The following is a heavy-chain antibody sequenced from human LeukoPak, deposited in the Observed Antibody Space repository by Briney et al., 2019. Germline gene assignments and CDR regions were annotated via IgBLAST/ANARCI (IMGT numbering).Heavy chain of an antibody. D-gene: IGHD6-13*01. J-gene: IGHJ6*02. V-gene: IGHV3-9*01. CDR1: GFTFDDYA. CDR2: ISWNSGSI. CDR3: ATGIAVYGMDV. Sequence: GRSLRLSCAASGFTFDDYAMHWVRQAPGKGLEWVSGISWNSGSIGYADSVKGRFTISRDNAENSLYLQMNSLRAEDTALYYCATGIAVYGMDVWGQGTTVTVSS.